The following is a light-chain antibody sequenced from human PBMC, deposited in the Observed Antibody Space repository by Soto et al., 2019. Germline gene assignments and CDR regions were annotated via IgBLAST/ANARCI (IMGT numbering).Light chain of an antibody. CDR1: QSISSA. CDR3: QQRSNWLT. CDR2: DAS. Sequence: EIVLTQSPATLSLSPGERATLSCRASQSISSALAWYQQRPGQPPRLLIYDASDRADGIPARFSGTRSGTDFTPTISSLEPEDFAVYYCQQRSNWLTFGGGTRVDIK. V-gene: IGKV3-11*01. J-gene: IGKJ4*01.